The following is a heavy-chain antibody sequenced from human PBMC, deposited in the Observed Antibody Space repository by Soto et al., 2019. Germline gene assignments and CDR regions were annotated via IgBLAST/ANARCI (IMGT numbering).Heavy chain of an antibody. CDR1: GGSISGDYY. CDR3: AAGAANWYLPFDN. J-gene: IGHJ4*02. Sequence: QVQLQESGPGLVKPSQTLSLTCTVSGGSISGDYYWSWIRQRPGKGPEWIAYIFHSGSTYFNPSLRSRVTISVDKSKNQFSLKLTSVTAADTAVYFCAAGAANWYLPFDNWGQGTLVTVSS. D-gene: IGHD1-7*01. CDR2: IFHSGST. V-gene: IGHV4-31*03.